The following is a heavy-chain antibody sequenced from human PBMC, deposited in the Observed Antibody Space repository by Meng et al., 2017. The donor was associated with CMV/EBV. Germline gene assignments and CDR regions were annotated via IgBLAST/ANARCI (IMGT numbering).Heavy chain of an antibody. V-gene: IGHV3-74*01. J-gene: IGHJ5*02. CDR1: GFTFSNYW. D-gene: IGHD6-13*01. CDR3: TRDAADSSSPAWFDP. CDR2: IDTDGTIT. Sequence: SGFTFSNYWMRWVRQAPGKGLVWVSRIDTDGTITSYADSVKGRFTVSRDNSKNTLYLQMNSLRAEDTAVYYCTRDAADSSSPAWFDPWGQGTLVTVSS.